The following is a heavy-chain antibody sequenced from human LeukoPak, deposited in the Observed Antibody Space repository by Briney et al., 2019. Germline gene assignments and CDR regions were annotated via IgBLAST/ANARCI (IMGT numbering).Heavy chain of an antibody. V-gene: IGHV3-23*01. Sequence: GGSLRLSCAASGFTFSSYAMSWVRQALGKGLEWVSAISGSGGSTYYADSVKGRFTISRDNSKNTLYLQMNSLRAEDTAVYYCAKAGGGGGITIFGAGFDYWGQGTLVTVSS. J-gene: IGHJ4*02. CDR1: GFTFSSYA. D-gene: IGHD3-3*01. CDR2: ISGSGGST. CDR3: AKAGGGGGITIFGAGFDY.